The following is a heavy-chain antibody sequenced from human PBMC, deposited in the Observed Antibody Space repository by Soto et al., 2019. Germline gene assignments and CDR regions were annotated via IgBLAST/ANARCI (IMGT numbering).Heavy chain of an antibody. J-gene: IGHJ4*02. D-gene: IGHD6-13*01. Sequence: HPGGSLKLSFAASGFTFSSYWMHGVRQAPGKGLVWVSRINSDGSSTSYADSVKGRFTISRDNAKNTLYLQMNSLRAEDTAVYYCASGLVEYSSSWYDYWGQGTLVTVSS. CDR1: GFTFSSYW. CDR2: INSDGSST. CDR3: ASGLVEYSSSWYDY. V-gene: IGHV3-74*01.